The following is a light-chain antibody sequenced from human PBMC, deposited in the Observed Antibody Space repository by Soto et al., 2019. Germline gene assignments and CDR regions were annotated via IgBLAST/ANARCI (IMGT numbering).Light chain of an antibody. J-gene: IGKJ1*01. CDR1: QSLLHSSNNEHF. CDR3: QQYDSSPPT. CDR2: WAS. Sequence: DIVMTQSPDSLAVSLGERATIDCKSSQSLLHSSNNEHFLAWYQQKPGQPPKLLIYWASTRDSGVPDRFSGRESGTDFTLTISSLQADDVAVYYCQQYDSSPPTFGQGTKVEIK. V-gene: IGKV4-1*01.